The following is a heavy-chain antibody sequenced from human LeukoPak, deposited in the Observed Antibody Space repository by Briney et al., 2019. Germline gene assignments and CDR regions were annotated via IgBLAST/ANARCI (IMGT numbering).Heavy chain of an antibody. J-gene: IGHJ6*03. CDR2: ISSSSSYI. D-gene: IGHD1-14*01. V-gene: IGHV3-21*01. CDR1: GFTFSSYS. Sequence: GGSLRLSCAASGFTFSSYSMNWVRQAPGKGLEWVSSISSSSSYIYYADSVKGRFTISRDNAKNSLYLQMNSLRAEDEAVYYCARDFTGARGYYYYYMDVWGRGTTVTVSS. CDR3: ARDFTGARGYYYYYMDV.